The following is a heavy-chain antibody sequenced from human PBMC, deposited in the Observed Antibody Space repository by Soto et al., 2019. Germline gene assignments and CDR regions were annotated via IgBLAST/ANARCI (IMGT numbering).Heavy chain of an antibody. CDR2: IYYSGST. CDR1: GGSISSGGYY. Sequence: QVQLQESGPGLVKPSQTLSLTCTVSGGSISSGGYYWSWIRQHPGKGLEWIGYIYYSGSTYYNPSLKSRLTISVDTSKNQFSLKLSSVTAADTAVYYCSRVGTIFGVVITRGYFDYWGQGTLVTVSS. CDR3: SRVGTIFGVVITRGYFDY. D-gene: IGHD3-3*01. J-gene: IGHJ4*02. V-gene: IGHV4-31*03.